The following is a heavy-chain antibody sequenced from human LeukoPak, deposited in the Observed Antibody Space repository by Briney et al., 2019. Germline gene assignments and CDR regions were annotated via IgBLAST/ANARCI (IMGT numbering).Heavy chain of an antibody. CDR2: IYAGGST. J-gene: IGHJ4*02. V-gene: IGHV3-53*04. CDR3: ARESSVSGWFIY. CDR1: GFTVSNNF. D-gene: IGHD6-19*01. Sequence: PGGSLRLSCAASGFTVSNNFMGWVRQAPGKGLEWVSGIYAGGSTYYADSVKGRFTLSRHNPENTLSLEMNSLRPEDTALYYCARESSVSGWFIYWGQGTLVTVSS.